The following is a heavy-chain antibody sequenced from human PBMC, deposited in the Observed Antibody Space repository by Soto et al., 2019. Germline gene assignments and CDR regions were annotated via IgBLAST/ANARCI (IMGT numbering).Heavy chain of an antibody. CDR1: GGSISSSY. CDR3: ARVTGEDSGGSPTRSGMDV. J-gene: IGHJ6*02. Sequence: PSETLSLTCTVSGGSISSSYWSWIRQPPGKGLGWIGYVYYSGSTNYNPSLKSRVTISIDTSKNQFSLKLSSVTAADTAVYYCARVTGEDSGGSPTRSGMDVWGQGTTVTVSS. V-gene: IGHV4-59*01. D-gene: IGHD2-15*01. CDR2: VYYSGST.